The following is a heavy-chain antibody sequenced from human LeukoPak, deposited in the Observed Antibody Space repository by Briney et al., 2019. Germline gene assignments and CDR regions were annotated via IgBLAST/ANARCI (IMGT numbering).Heavy chain of an antibody. J-gene: IGHJ5*02. Sequence: ASVKVSCKASGCTFTSYDINWVRQATGQGLEWMGWMNPNSGNTGYAQKFQGRVTMTRNTSISTAYMELSSLRSEDTAVYYCARVYSSSWKRLFNWFDPWGQGTLVTVSS. CDR3: ARVYSSSWKRLFNWFDP. CDR1: GCTFTSYD. D-gene: IGHD6-13*01. V-gene: IGHV1-8*01. CDR2: MNPNSGNT.